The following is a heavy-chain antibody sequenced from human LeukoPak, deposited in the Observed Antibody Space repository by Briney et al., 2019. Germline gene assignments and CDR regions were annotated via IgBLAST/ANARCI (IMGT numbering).Heavy chain of an antibody. J-gene: IGHJ4*02. D-gene: IGHD3-22*01. Sequence: GGSLRLSCATSGFTFSDFYMSWIRQAPGKGLEWISYISSSGSSTNYADSVKGRFTISRDNAKNSLYLQMNSLRAEDTAMYYCARDLIHRSGEANYWGRGTLVTVSS. CDR1: GFTFSDFY. V-gene: IGHV3-11*05. CDR2: ISSSGSST. CDR3: ARDLIHRSGEANY.